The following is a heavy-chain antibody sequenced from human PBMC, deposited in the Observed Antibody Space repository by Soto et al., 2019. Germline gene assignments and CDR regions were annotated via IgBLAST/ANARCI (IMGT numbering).Heavy chain of an antibody. Sequence: GSLRLSCAASGFTFSNSWMHWVRQVSGKGLEWVSRINADGTSTSYADSVKGRFAISRDNAKNTLYLHVNSLRAEDTAVYYCVKVLARGVGVPRFYFDSWGQGALVTVSS. CDR3: VKVLARGVGVPRFYFDS. J-gene: IGHJ4*02. CDR2: INADGTST. V-gene: IGHV3-74*01. CDR1: GFTFSNSW. D-gene: IGHD2-2*01.